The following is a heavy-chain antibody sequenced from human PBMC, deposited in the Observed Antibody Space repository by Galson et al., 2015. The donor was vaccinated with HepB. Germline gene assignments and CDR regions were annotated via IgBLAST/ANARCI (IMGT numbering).Heavy chain of an antibody. J-gene: IGHJ3*02. CDR2: IYPGDSDT. CDR3: ARPLVGSIWGHDAFDI. CDR1: GYSFTSYW. Sequence: QSGAEVKKPGESLKISCKGSGYSFTSYWIGWVRQMPGKGLEWMGIIYPGDSDTRYSPSFQGQVTISADKSISTAYLQWSSLKASDTAMYYCARPLVGSIWGHDAFDIWGQGTMVTVSS. V-gene: IGHV5-51*01. D-gene: IGHD2-21*01.